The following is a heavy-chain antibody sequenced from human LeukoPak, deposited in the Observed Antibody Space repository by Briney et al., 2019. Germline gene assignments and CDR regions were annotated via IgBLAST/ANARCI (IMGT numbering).Heavy chain of an antibody. J-gene: IGHJ4*02. Sequence: GGSLRLSWAAPGFTFMASAMPGVRQASGKGREGFGRIRSKANSYATAYAASVKGRFTISRDDSKNTAYLQMNSLKTEDTAVYYCAITIFGVVRLYWGQGTLVTVSS. D-gene: IGHD3-3*01. CDR2: IRSKANSYAT. CDR3: AITIFGVVRLY. CDR1: GFTFMASA. V-gene: IGHV3-73*01.